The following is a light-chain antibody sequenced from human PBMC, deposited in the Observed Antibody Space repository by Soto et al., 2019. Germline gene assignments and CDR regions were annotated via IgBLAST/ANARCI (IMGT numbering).Light chain of an antibody. Sequence: IVLTQSQDTLSLSPGERATLSCLASQSVSSYLAWYQHKPGQAPRLLIYDASNRATGIPARFSGSGSGTDFTLTISSLQPEDFAVYYCQQRSNWPSITFGQGTRLEI. CDR2: DAS. J-gene: IGKJ5*01. CDR1: QSVSSY. CDR3: QQRSNWPSIT. V-gene: IGKV3-11*01.